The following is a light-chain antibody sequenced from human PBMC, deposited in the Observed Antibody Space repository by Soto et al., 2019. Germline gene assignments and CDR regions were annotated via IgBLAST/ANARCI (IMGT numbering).Light chain of an antibody. CDR3: TSSTSTVVV. CDR2: EGS. J-gene: IGLJ2*01. V-gene: IGLV2-14*02. Sequence: QSVLTQPASVSGSPGQSITISCTGTSSDVGSYNLVSWYQQHPGKAPKLMIYEGSKRPSGVSNRFSGSKSGNTASLTISGLQAEDEADYYCTSSTSTVVVFGGGTQLTVL. CDR1: SSDVGSYNL.